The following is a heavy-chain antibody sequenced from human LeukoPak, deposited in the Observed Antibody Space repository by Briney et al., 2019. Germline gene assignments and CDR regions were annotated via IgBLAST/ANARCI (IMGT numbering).Heavy chain of an antibody. CDR3: ASHYYDSSDYYPFDY. CDR1: GYTLTSYA. D-gene: IGHD3-22*01. Sequence: ASVKVSCKASGYTLTSYAMHWVRQAPGQRLEWMGWINAGNGNTKYSQKFQGRVTITRDTSASTAYMELSSLRSEDTAVYYCASHYYDSSDYYPFDYWGQGTLVTVSS. V-gene: IGHV1-3*01. J-gene: IGHJ4*02. CDR2: INAGNGNT.